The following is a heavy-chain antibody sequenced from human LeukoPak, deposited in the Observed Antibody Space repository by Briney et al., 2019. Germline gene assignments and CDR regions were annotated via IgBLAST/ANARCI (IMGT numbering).Heavy chain of an antibody. D-gene: IGHD1-26*01. CDR2: IYHSGST. CDR1: GGSISSGGYS. J-gene: IGHJ3*02. CDR3: ARGSGPDAFDI. Sequence: PSQTLSLTCAVSGGSISSGGYSWSWIRQPPGKGLEWIGYIYHSGSTYYNPSLNSRVTISVDRSKNQFSLKLSSVTATDTAVYYCARGSGPDAFDIWGQGTMVTVSS. V-gene: IGHV4-30-2*01.